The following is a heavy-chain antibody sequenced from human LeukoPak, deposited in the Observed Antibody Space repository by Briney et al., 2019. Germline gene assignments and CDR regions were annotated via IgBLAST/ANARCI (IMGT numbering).Heavy chain of an antibody. CDR1: GYHFTSYW. D-gene: IGHD3-22*01. CDR2: IYAGDSDG. V-gene: IGHV5-51*01. CDR3: ARLRDYDRYFDR. Sequence: GESLKISCKGSGYHFTSYWIGWVRPMSGKGLECMRIIYAGDSDGTYSPSLQDQVTISDDKIISTAYQQWSSLKSSDTAMYYCARLRDYDRYFDRWGRGTLVTVSS. J-gene: IGHJ2*01.